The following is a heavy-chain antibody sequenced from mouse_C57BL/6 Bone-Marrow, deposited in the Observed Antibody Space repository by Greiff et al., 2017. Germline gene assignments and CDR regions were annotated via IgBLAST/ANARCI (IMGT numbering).Heavy chain of an antibody. CDR2: ISNGGGST. V-gene: IGHV5-12*01. CDR1: GFTFSDYY. Sequence: EVKLMESGGGLVQPGGSLKLSCAASGFTFSDYYMYWVRQTPEKRLEWVAYISNGGGSTYYPDTVKGRFTISRDNAKNTLYLQMSRLKSEDTAMYYCARHDTTVVARSYWYFDVWGTGTTVTVSS. CDR3: ARHDTTVVARSYWYFDV. D-gene: IGHD1-1*01. J-gene: IGHJ1*03.